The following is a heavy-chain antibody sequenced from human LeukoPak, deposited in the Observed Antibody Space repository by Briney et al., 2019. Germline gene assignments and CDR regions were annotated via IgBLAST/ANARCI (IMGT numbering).Heavy chain of an antibody. CDR1: GGTFSSYA. Sequence: SVKVSCKASGGTFSSYAISWVRQAPGQGLEWMGGIIPIFGTANYAQKFQGRVTITADKSTSTAYMELSSLRSEDTAVYYCARQRATAMVFWFDPWGQGTLVTVSS. V-gene: IGHV1-69*06. CDR3: ARQRATAMVFWFDP. J-gene: IGHJ5*02. D-gene: IGHD5-18*01. CDR2: IIPIFGTA.